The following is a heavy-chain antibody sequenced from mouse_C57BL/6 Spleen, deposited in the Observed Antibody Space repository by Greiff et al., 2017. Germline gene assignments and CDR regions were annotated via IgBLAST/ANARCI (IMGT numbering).Heavy chain of an antibody. J-gene: IGHJ2*01. D-gene: IGHD2-2*01. CDR1: GYTFTSYW. CDR2: IDPSDSYT. CDR3: ARSPPMVTTTPFDD. Sequence: QVQLQQPGAELVKPGASVKLSCKASGYTFTSYWMQWVKQRPGQGLEWIGEIDPSDSYTNYNQKFKGKATLTVDTSSSTAYMKLSSLTSEDSAVSYVARSPPMVTTTPFDDWGQGTTLTVSS. V-gene: IGHV1-50*01.